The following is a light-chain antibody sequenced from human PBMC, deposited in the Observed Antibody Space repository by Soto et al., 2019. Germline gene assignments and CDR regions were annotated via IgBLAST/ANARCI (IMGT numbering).Light chain of an antibody. CDR1: QSVSSN. CDR2: GAS. J-gene: IGKJ1*01. V-gene: IGKV3-15*01. CDR3: LQYNNWLWT. Sequence: EIVMTQSPATLSVSPGERATLSCRASQSVSSNLAWYQQKPDQAPRLLIYGASTRATGIPARFSGSGSGTEFTLTISSLQSEDVAVYYCLQYNNWLWTFGQGTKVEIK.